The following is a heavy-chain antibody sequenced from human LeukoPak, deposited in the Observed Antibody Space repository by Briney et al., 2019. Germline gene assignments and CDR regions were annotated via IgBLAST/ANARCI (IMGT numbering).Heavy chain of an antibody. Sequence: SETLSLTCAVYGGSFSGYYWSWIRQPPGKGLEWLGCIYSSGSTNYNPSLKSRVTISVDTSKNQFSLKLNSVTAADTAVYYCARQGGSASPLLIWGQGTLVTVSS. J-gene: IGHJ4*02. V-gene: IGHV4-59*08. CDR2: IYSSGST. CDR1: GGSFSGYY. D-gene: IGHD3-10*01. CDR3: ARQGGSASPLLI.